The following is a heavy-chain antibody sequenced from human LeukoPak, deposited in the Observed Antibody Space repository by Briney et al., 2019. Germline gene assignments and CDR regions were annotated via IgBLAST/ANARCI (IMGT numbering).Heavy chain of an antibody. CDR2: IGYDGSKM. CDR3: AKDNRNYYIDY. CDR1: GFTFSSYG. V-gene: IGHV3-30*02. D-gene: IGHD3-10*01. J-gene: IGHJ4*02. Sequence: GSLRLSCAASGFTFSSYGMHWVRQAPGKGLEWVAFIGYDGSKMYYVDSVKGRFTISRDNSENTLYLQMNSLRTEDTALYYCAKDNRNYYIDYWGQGTLVTVSS.